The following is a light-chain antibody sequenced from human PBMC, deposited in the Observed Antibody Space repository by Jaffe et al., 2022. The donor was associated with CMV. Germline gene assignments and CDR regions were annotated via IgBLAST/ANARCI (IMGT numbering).Light chain of an antibody. CDR1: QGISNS. J-gene: IGKJ4*01. V-gene: IGKV1-13*02. CDR2: EAS. CDR3: QQFHSAPLT. Sequence: AIQLTQSPSSLSASMGERATITCRASQGISNSLAWYQQKPGKPPRLLIYEASSLESGVPSRFSGSGSGTDFSLTITNLQPEDFATYYCQQFHSAPLTFGGGTKLEIK.